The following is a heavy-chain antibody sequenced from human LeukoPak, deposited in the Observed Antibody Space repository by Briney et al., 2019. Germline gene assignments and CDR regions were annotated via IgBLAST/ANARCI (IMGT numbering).Heavy chain of an antibody. Sequence: PGGSLRLSCAASGFTFSSYSMTWVRQAPGKGLEWVSSISSSSSYIYYADSVKGRFTISRDNAKNSLYLQMNSLRAEDTAVYYCARDPYYSFYFDYWGQGTLATVSS. CDR2: ISSSSSYI. CDR3: ARDPYYSFYFDY. V-gene: IGHV3-21*01. CDR1: GFTFSSYS. J-gene: IGHJ4*02. D-gene: IGHD3-10*01.